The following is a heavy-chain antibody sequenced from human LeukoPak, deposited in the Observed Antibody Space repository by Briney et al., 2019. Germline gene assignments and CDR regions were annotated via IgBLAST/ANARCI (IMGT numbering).Heavy chain of an antibody. D-gene: IGHD6-13*01. V-gene: IGHV3-74*01. J-gene: IGHJ4*02. CDR2: INSDGSST. CDR1: GFTFSSYS. Sequence: GGSLRLSCAASGFTFSSYSMNWVRQAPGKGLVWVSRINSDGSSTTYADSVKGRFTISRDNAKNTLYLQMNSLKVEDTAVYYCTRVFVGDEYSSSGYWGQGTLVTVSS. CDR3: TRVFVGDEYSSSGY.